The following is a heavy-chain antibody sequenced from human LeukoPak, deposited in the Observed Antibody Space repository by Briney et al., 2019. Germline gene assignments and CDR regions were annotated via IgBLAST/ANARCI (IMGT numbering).Heavy chain of an antibody. J-gene: IGHJ4*02. CDR2: VSASGGGT. CDR1: GFTFTRYA. CDR3: AKDGSSGSPDFGY. V-gene: IGHV3-23*01. Sequence: GGSLRLSCAASGFTFTRYALTWVRQAPGKGLEWVSTVSASGGGTHYADSVKGRFTISRDNSKNTVYLQMNSLRAEDTAIYYCAKDGSSGSPDFGYWGQGTLVTVSS. D-gene: IGHD3-10*01.